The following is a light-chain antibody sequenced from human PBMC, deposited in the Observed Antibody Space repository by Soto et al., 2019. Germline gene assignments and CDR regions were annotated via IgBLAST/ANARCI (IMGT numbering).Light chain of an antibody. V-gene: IGKV3-20*01. J-gene: IGKJ1*01. CDR1: QSVNSF. Sequence: IVLTQSPGNLSVSPGERATLSCRASQSVNSFLAWFQQKPGQTRRLLIYCASSRATGLPDRFSGSGSGTDFTLTINRLEPEECAVYYCHHYVGSPWAFGQGTKVEIK. CDR2: CAS. CDR3: HHYVGSPWA.